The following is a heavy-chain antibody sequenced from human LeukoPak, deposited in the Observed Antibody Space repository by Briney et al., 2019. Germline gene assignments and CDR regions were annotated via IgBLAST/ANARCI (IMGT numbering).Heavy chain of an antibody. J-gene: IGHJ4*02. CDR1: GFIFDTHD. CDR2: IRSDGYHT. D-gene: IGHD4-17*01. V-gene: IGHV3-30*02. Sequence: PGGSLRLSCGASGFIFDTHDMHWVRQAPGKGLEWVAFIRSDGYHTYYADSVKGRFTISRDNSKNTLYLQMNSLRAEDTAVFYCAKDSSLTVTTFVGRLDYWGQGTLVTVSS. CDR3: AKDSSLTVTTFVGRLDY.